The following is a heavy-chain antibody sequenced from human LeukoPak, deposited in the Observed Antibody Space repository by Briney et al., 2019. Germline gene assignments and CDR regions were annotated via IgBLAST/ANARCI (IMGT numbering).Heavy chain of an antibody. CDR3: VKLDWGYYYDT. J-gene: IGHJ5*02. Sequence: AGRSLRLSCSASGFAFSSYAMHWVRQAPGKGLEYVSAISTNGGSTYYADSVKGRFTISRDNSKNTLYLQMSSLRAEDTALYYCVKLDWGYYYDTWGQGTLVTVSS. CDR1: GFAFSSYA. V-gene: IGHV3-64D*09. D-gene: IGHD3-22*01. CDR2: ISTNGGST.